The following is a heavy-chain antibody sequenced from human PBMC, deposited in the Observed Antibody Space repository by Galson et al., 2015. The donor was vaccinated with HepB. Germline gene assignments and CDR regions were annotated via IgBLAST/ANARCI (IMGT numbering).Heavy chain of an antibody. CDR1: GFTFSSYA. CDR3: AREGSGYCSGGSCYSAYYYGMDV. Sequence: SLRLSCAASGFTFSSYAMHWVRQAPGKGLEWVAVISYDGSNKYYADSVKGRFTISRDNSKNTLYLQMNSLRAEDTAVYYCAREGSGYCSGGSCYSAYYYGMDVWGQGTTVTVSS. CDR2: ISYDGSNK. J-gene: IGHJ6*02. V-gene: IGHV3-30*04. D-gene: IGHD2-15*01.